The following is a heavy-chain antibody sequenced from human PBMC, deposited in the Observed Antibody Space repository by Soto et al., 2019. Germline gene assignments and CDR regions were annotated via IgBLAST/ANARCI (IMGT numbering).Heavy chain of an antibody. Sequence: SETLSLTCTVSGGPINNYYWSWIRQPAGKGLEWLGRIYTSGSTNYNPSLKSRLSMSIDKSKNHFSLRLTSVTAADTAVYYCARLSISWYYFDYWGPGTLVTVSS. CDR3: ARLSISWYYFDY. CDR2: IYTSGST. J-gene: IGHJ4*02. D-gene: IGHD6-13*01. V-gene: IGHV4-4*07. CDR1: GGPINNYY.